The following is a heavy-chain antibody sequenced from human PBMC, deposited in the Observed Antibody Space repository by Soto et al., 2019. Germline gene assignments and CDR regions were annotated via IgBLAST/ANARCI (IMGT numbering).Heavy chain of an antibody. CDR1: GFTCGDYA. Sequence: GGSQRLSCTASGFTCGDYAMSWFRQAPGKGLEWVGFIRSKAYGGTTEYAASVKGRFTISRDDSKSIAYLQMNSLKTEDTAVYYCTRDNRPGGWYTSLYYGMDVWGQGTTVTVSS. CDR2: IRSKAYGGTT. V-gene: IGHV3-49*03. J-gene: IGHJ6*02. CDR3: TRDNRPGGWYTSLYYGMDV. D-gene: IGHD6-19*01.